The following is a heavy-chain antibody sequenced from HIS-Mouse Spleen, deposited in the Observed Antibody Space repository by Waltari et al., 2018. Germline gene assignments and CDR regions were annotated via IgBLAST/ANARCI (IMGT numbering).Heavy chain of an antibody. V-gene: IGHV4-39*07. J-gene: IGHJ2*01. D-gene: IGHD6-13*01. CDR3: AREIPYSSSWYDWYFDL. CDR1: GASISSSSYY. Sequence: QLQLQESGPGLVKPSETLSLPCTALGASISSSSYYWGWIRQPPGKGLEWIGSIYYSGSTYYNPSLKSRVTISVDTSKNQFSLKLSSVTAADTAVYYCAREIPYSSSWYDWYFDLWGRGTLVTVSS. CDR2: IYYSGST.